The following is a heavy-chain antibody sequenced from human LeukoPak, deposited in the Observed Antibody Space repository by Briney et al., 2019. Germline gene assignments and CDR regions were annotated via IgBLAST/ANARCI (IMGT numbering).Heavy chain of an antibody. CDR1: GYTFTNYG. Sequence: ASVKVSCKASGYTFTNYGIHRVRQAPGQGLEWMGWISPYNGNTKYAQNLQGRVTMTTDTSTSTAYMELRSLRSDDTAVYYCARGPLGAAFDSWGQGTLVTVSS. D-gene: IGHD3-16*01. J-gene: IGHJ4*02. CDR2: ISPYNGNT. CDR3: ARGPLGAAFDS. V-gene: IGHV1-18*01.